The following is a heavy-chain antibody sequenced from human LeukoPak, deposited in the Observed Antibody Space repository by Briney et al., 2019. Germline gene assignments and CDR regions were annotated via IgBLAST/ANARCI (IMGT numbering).Heavy chain of an antibody. CDR3: ARNRYYYDSRSYGVPNWFDP. J-gene: IGHJ5*02. V-gene: IGHV4-39*01. D-gene: IGHD3-10*01. CDR1: GGSISSSSYY. CDR2: IYYSGST. Sequence: SETLSLTCTVSGGSISSSSYYWGWIRQPPGKGLEWIGSIYYSGSTYYNSSLKSRVTISVDTSKNQFSLKLSSVTAADTAVYFCARNRYYYDSRSYGVPNWFDPWGQGTLVTVSS.